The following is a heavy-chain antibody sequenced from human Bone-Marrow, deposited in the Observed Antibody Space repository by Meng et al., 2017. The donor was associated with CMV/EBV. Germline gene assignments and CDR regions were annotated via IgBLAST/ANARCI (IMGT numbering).Heavy chain of an antibody. CDR3: ARHQDRYALYP. J-gene: IGHJ5*02. CDR1: GYSFTSYW. CDR2: IYPGDSDT. D-gene: IGHD3-16*01. Sequence: GGSLRLSCKGSGYSFTSYWIGWVRQMPGKGLEWMGIIYPGDSDTRYSPSFQGQVTISADKSISTAYLQWSSLKASDTAMYYCARHQDRYALYPWGQGTLVTVSS. V-gene: IGHV5-51*01.